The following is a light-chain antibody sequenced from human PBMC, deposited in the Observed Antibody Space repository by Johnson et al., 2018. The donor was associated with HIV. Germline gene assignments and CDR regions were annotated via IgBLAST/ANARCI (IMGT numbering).Light chain of an antibody. CDR3: ETLDSSLSSV. CDR1: SSDIGNNY. V-gene: IGLV1-51*01. CDR2: DNN. Sequence: QSVLTQPPSVSAAPGQKVTISCSGSSSDIGNNYVSWYQQLPGTAPKLLIYDNNKRPSGIPDRFSGSKSGTSATLGITGLQTGDEADYYCETLDSSLSSVFGTGTKVTVL. J-gene: IGLJ1*01.